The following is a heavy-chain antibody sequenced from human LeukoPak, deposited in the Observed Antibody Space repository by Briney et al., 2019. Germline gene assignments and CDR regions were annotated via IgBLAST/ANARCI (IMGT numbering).Heavy chain of an antibody. V-gene: IGHV3-66*01. CDR2: IYSGGST. CDR3: ARVAAAGLHFDY. Sequence: PGGSLRLSCAASGFTVSSNYMSWVRQAPGKGLEWVSGIYSGGSTYYADSVKGRFTISSDNSKNTLYLEMNSLRAEDTGVYYCARVAAAGLHFDYWGQGTLVTVSS. D-gene: IGHD6-13*01. CDR1: GFTVSSNY. J-gene: IGHJ4*02.